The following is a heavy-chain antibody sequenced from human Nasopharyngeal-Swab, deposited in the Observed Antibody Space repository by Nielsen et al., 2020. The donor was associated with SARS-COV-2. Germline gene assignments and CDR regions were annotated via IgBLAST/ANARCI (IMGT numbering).Heavy chain of an antibody. Sequence: SETLSLTCTVSGGSLTGDDWWSWVRQPPGRGLEWIGETSHDGDTNYSPSLKTRLTISIDKSKNQFSLTLTSMTAADTAVYYCATSSAQKRGHDSWGQGILVTVSS. CDR3: ATSSAQKRGHDS. D-gene: IGHD3-10*01. J-gene: IGHJ4*02. CDR2: TSHDGDT. V-gene: IGHV4-4*02. CDR1: GGSLTGDDW.